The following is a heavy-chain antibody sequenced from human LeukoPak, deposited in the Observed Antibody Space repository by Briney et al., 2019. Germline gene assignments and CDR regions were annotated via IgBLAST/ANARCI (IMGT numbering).Heavy chain of an antibody. D-gene: IGHD3-10*01. CDR1: GFIFSSYA. Sequence: GGSLRLSCAASGFIFSSYAMGWVRQAPGKGLEWVSAISGRGDSTYYADSMKGRFTISRDSSKNTLYLQMNSLRAEDTAVYYCAKVYGSGNYYFPDYWGQGTLVTVSS. V-gene: IGHV3-23*01. CDR3: AKVYGSGNYYFPDY. J-gene: IGHJ4*02. CDR2: ISGRGDST.